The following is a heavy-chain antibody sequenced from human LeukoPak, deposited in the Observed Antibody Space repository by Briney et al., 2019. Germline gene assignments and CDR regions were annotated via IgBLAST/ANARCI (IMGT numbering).Heavy chain of an antibody. CDR2: VSADESGK. V-gene: IGHV3-64*01. CDR1: GFSFDKFG. D-gene: IGHD1-26*01. J-gene: IGHJ5*02. Sequence: PGGSLRLSCAASGFSFDKFGMHWVRQAPGKGLEYVSSVSADESGKYYTKSVRGRFSISRDNSKNTMYLQLGNLRPDDMGIYYCASLDRSEIPWGPGTLVTVSS. CDR3: ASLDRSEIP.